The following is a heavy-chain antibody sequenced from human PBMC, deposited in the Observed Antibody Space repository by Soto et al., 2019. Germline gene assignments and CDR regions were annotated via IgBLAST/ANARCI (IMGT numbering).Heavy chain of an antibody. CDR3: ASLVGAPPHYYFDY. Sequence: SETLSLTCTVSGGSISCGGYYWSWIRQHPGKGLEWIGYIYYSGSTYYNPSLKSRVTISVDTSKNQFSLKLSSVTAADTAVYYCASLVGAPPHYYFDYWGQGTLVTVSS. J-gene: IGHJ4*02. CDR1: GGSISCGGYY. D-gene: IGHD1-26*01. V-gene: IGHV4-31*03. CDR2: IYYSGST.